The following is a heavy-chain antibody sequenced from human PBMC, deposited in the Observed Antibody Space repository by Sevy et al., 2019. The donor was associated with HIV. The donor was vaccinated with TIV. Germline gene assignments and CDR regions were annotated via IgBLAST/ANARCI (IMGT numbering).Heavy chain of an antibody. CDR3: AREYSSGFSSDY. J-gene: IGHJ4*02. V-gene: IGHV3-7*01. CDR1: GFTFSSYW. Sequence: GESLKISCAASGFTFSSYWMSWVRQAPGKGLEWVANIKQDGSEKYYVDSVKGRFTISRDNAKNSLYLQMNSLRAEDTAVYYCAREYSSGFSSDYWGQGTLVTVSS. D-gene: IGHD6-19*01. CDR2: IKQDGSEK.